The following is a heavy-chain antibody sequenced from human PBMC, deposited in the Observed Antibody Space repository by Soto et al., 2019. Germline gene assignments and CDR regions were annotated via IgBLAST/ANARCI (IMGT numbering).Heavy chain of an antibody. D-gene: IGHD3-3*01. CDR2: STNKANSYTT. CDR3: ARTSGITTSTFDI. Sequence: PGGSLRLSCAASGFIFTDYYMDWVRQAPGKGLEWVGRSTNKANSYTTEYAASVEGRFTISRDDSKKSLYLQMNSLRAEDTAVYYCARTSGITTSTFDICGQGTMGTVSS. J-gene: IGHJ3*02. V-gene: IGHV3-72*01. CDR1: GFIFTDYY.